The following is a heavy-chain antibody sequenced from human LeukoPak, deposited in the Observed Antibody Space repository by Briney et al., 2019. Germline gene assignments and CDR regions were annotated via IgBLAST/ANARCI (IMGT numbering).Heavy chain of an antibody. CDR3: ARDDEGPFDY. CDR2: INTDGTTT. CDR1: GFRFSTYW. V-gene: IGHV3-7*01. Sequence: GGSLRLSCAASGFRFSTYWMNWVRQAPGKGLEWLANINTDGTTTNYIDSVKGRFTISRDNAKNSLYLQMNSLRAEDTAVYYCARDDEGPFDYWGQGTLVTVSS. J-gene: IGHJ4*02.